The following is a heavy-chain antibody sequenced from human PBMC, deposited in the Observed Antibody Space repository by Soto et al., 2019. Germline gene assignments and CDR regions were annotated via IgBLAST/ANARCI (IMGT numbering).Heavy chain of an antibody. V-gene: IGHV2-5*02. CDR2: IYWDDDK. CDR1: GFSLSTSGVG. CDR3: ARTAASSETNQYSSSWFGDWYYFDY. Sequence: QITLKESGPTLVKPTQTLTLTCTFSGFSLSTSGVGVGWIRQPPGKALEWLALIYWDDDKRYSPSLKSRLTIPKAPSKDQVVLTMTNMDPVDTASYYCARTAASSETNQYSSSWFGDWYYFDYWGQGTLVTVSS. D-gene: IGHD6-13*01. J-gene: IGHJ4*02.